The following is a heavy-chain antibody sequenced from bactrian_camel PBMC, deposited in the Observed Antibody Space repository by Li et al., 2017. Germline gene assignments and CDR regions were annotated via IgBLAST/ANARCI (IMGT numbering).Heavy chain of an antibody. J-gene: IGHJ6*01. V-gene: IGHV3S55*01. D-gene: IGHD2*01. CDR2: VDADGST. CDR3: AAVFSPSVRKRLWLLNPPDFDY. CDR1: GFTYRRKS. Sequence: HVQLVESGGGSVQVGGSLRLSCVASGFTYRRKSTSRTNCMAWFRQAPGKEREGVATVDADGSTTYADSVQGRFTISRDTTKNTLYLQMNSLKPADTGMYYCAAVFSPSVRKRLWLLNPPDFDYWGQGTQVTVS.